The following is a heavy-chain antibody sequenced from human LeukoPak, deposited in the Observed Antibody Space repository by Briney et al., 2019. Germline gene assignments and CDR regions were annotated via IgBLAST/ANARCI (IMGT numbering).Heavy chain of an antibody. Sequence: GGSLRLSCAVSGLTFSSYWVEWVRQPPGKGLVWISRINSDGSSLSYAASVEGRFPISRDKANYTVYRQLNRLRTELSVLFYCAIPRYTGSHFVYWGERTLVTVSS. V-gene: IGHV3-74*01. J-gene: IGHJ4*02. CDR2: INSDGSSL. D-gene: IGHD1-26*01. CDR1: GLTFSSYW. CDR3: AIPRYTGSHFVY.